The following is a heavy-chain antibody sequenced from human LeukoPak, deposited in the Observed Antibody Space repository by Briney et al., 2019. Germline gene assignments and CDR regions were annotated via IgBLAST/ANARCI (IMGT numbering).Heavy chain of an antibody. V-gene: IGHV3-30*04. Sequence: GGSLRLSCAASGFTFSSYAMHWVRQAPGKGLEWVAVISYDGSNKYYADSVKGRFTISRDNSKNTLYLQMNSLRAEDTAVYYCATDDYYGSGTYYLYYYYGMDVWGQGTTVTVSS. CDR1: GFTFSSYA. CDR2: ISYDGSNK. D-gene: IGHD3-10*01. J-gene: IGHJ6*02. CDR3: ATDDYYGSGTYYLYYYYGMDV.